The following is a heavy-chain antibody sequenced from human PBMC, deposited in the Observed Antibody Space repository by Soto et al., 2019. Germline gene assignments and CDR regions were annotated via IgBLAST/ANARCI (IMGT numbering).Heavy chain of an antibody. CDR3: ARGDKGGFDL. D-gene: IGHD2-21*02. J-gene: IGHJ3*01. V-gene: IGHV3-74*01. Sequence: GGSLRLSCAVSGITVSSNYMGWVRQAPGKGLVWVSHIHSDGSSTTYADSVKGRFTISRDNAKNTLYLQMNSLRAEDTAVYYCARGDKGGFDLWGQGTTVTVSS. CDR2: IHSDGSST. CDR1: GITVSSNY.